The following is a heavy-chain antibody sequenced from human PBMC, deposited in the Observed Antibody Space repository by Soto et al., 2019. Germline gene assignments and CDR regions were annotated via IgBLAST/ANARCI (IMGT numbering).Heavy chain of an antibody. J-gene: IGHJ6*02. CDR3: AGVSSSIVLVQDYGMAV. Sequence: QVQLVQSGVEVKKPGASVKVSCKASGYTFISHGISWVRQAPGQGLEWMGWISGKNGNTNYAQKLQGRVTLTTDTSTSTSYMERRSVRSDDTAVYYCAGVSSSIVLVQDYGMAVWGQGTTVT. CDR1: GYTFISHG. CDR2: ISGKNGNT. D-gene: IGHD2-15*01. V-gene: IGHV1-18*04.